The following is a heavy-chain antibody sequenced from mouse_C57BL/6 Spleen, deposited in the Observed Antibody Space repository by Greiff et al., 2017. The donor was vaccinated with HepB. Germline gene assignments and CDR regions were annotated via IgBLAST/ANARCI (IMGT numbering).Heavy chain of an antibody. CDR2: ISSGSSTI. J-gene: IGHJ2*01. D-gene: IGHD4-1*01. V-gene: IGHV5-17*01. CDR1: GFTFSDYG. CDR3: ASSGYYFDY. Sequence: EVKLMESGGGLVKPGGSLKLSCAASGFTFSDYGMHWVRQAPEKGLEWVAYISSGSSTIYYADTVKGRFTISRDNAKNTLFLQMTSLRSEDTAMYYCASSGYYFDYWGQGTTLTVSS.